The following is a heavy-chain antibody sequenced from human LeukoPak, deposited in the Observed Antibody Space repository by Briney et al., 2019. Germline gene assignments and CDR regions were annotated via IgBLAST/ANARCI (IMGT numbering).Heavy chain of an antibody. CDR2: ISGSGGST. CDR3: AREAGSGRGQTFDY. J-gene: IGHJ4*02. CDR1: GFTFSTYA. D-gene: IGHD3-10*01. V-gene: IGHV3-23*01. Sequence: GGSLRLSCAASGFTFSTYAMSWVRQAPGKGLEWVSAISGSGGSTYYADSVKGRFTISRDNSKNTLYLQMSSLRAEDTAVYYYAREAGSGRGQTFDYWGQGTLVTVSS.